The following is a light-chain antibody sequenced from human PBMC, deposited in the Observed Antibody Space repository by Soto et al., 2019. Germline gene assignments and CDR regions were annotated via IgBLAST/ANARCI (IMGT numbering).Light chain of an antibody. CDR2: GAS. J-gene: IGKJ1*01. CDR1: QSVSSN. V-gene: IGKV3-15*01. CDR3: QQYHNWPPKWT. Sequence: EIVMTQSPATLSVSPGERATLSCRASQSVSSNLAWYQQKPGQAPRLLIYGASTRATGIPARFSGNESGTEFTLTISSLQSEDFAVYYCQQYHNWPPKWTFGQGTKVEIK.